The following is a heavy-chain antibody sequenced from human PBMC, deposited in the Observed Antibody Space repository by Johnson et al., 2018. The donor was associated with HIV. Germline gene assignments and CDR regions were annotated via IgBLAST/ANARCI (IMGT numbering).Heavy chain of an antibody. D-gene: IGHD2-15*01. CDR3: TTDPSWRFGFDI. Sequence: QVQLVESGGGVVQPGRSLRLSCAASGFTFSNYVMHWVRQAPGKGLEWVALVSFDGSNKYFADSVKGRFTISRDNSKNTLYLQMNSLKTEDTAVYYSTTDPSWRFGFDIWGQGTLGTVSS. CDR1: GFTFSNYV. J-gene: IGHJ3*02. V-gene: IGHV3-30-3*01. CDR2: VSFDGSNK.